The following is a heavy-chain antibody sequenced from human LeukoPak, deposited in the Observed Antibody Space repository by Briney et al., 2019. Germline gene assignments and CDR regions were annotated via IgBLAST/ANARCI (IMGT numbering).Heavy chain of an antibody. CDR3: ARDRAGYCTNGVCYDFDY. CDR1: GYTFTSYY. D-gene: IGHD2-8*01. J-gene: IGHJ4*02. V-gene: IGHV1-46*01. CDR2: INPRGGST. Sequence: ASVKVSCKASGYTFTSYYMHWVRQAPGQGLEWMGIINPRGGSTSYAQKFQGRVTMTRDMSTSTVYMELSSLRSEDTAVYYCARDRAGYCTNGVCYDFDYWGQGTLVTVSS.